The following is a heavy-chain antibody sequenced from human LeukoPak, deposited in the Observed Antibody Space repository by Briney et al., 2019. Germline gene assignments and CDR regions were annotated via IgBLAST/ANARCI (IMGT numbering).Heavy chain of an antibody. CDR3: VREKRGPGNFDKYYGMDV. V-gene: IGHV3-9*01. CDR1: GFIFNNYA. Sequence: PGGSLRLSCTTSGFIFNNYAMHWVRQPPGKGLEWVSNINWDGTVKAYADSLKGRFTISRDNAKNSLYLQMSGLTPEDTALYYCVREKRGPGNFDKYYGMDVWGQGTTITVSS. D-gene: IGHD4-23*01. CDR2: INWDGTVK. J-gene: IGHJ6*02.